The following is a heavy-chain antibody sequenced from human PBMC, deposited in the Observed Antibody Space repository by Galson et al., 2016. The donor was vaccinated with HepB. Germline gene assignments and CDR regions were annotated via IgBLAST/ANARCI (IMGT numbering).Heavy chain of an antibody. CDR2: VDATNSYT. V-gene: IGHV5-10-1*01. Sequence: QSGAEVKKPGESLRISCYLSGATVTNSWISWVRQVPGKGLEWMGRVDATNSYTFYSPSFQGHVTISADKSINTAYLQRSSLKPSDTAIYFCAETVLTAVGEWFDPWGQGTLVTVSS. D-gene: IGHD7-27*01. CDR1: GATVTNSW. J-gene: IGHJ5*02. CDR3: AETVLTAVGEWFDP.